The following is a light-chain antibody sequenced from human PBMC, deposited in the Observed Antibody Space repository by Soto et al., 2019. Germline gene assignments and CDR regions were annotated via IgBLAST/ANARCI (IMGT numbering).Light chain of an antibody. CDR1: QSVSSNY. V-gene: IGKV3-20*01. CDR3: QQYGRSPMFT. J-gene: IGKJ2*01. Sequence: EIGLTQSPGTLSLSPGERATLSCRASQSVSSNYVAWYQQKPGQAPRLLIYVASRGDTGIPDRFSGSGSGTDFTLTITTLEPEAVAVYFCQQYGRSPMFTFGQGTKLEVK. CDR2: VAS.